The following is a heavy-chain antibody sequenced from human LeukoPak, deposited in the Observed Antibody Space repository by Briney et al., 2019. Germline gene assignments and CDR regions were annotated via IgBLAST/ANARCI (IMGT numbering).Heavy chain of an antibody. J-gene: IGHJ4*02. V-gene: IGHV3-21*01. CDR2: ISSSSSYI. CDR3: ARGIAAAIEFDY. Sequence: GGSLRLSCAASGFTFSSYSMNWVRQAPGKGLEWVSSISSSSSYIYYADSEKGRFTISRDNAKNSLYLQMNSLRAEDTAVYYCARGIAAAIEFDYWGQGTLVTVSS. D-gene: IGHD6-13*01. CDR1: GFTFSSYS.